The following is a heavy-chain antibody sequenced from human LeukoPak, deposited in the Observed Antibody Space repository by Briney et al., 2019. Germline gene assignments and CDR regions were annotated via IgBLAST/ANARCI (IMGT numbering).Heavy chain of an antibody. CDR1: GFPFSSYS. Sequence: GSLRLSCAASGFPFSSYSMNWVRQAPGKGLEWVSSICSTSRCIFYADSVKGRFTISRDNAKSSLYLQMNDLRAEDTAVYYCAKDHYWSIDYWGRGTLVTVSS. D-gene: IGHD3-3*01. J-gene: IGHJ4*02. CDR2: ICSTSRCI. CDR3: AKDHYWSIDY. V-gene: IGHV3-21*01.